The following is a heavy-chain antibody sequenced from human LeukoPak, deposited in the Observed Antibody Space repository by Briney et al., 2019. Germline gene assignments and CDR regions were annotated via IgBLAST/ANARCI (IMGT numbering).Heavy chain of an antibody. V-gene: IGHV1-3*01. D-gene: IGHD5-18*01. CDR3: ARDLYSYGFDY. CDR1: GYTFASYA. Sequence: GASVKVSCKASGYTFASYAMHWVRQAPGQRLEWMGWINAGNGNTKYSQKFQGRVTITRDTSASTAYMELSRLRSDDTAVYYCARDLYSYGFDYWGQGTLVTVSS. CDR2: INAGNGNT. J-gene: IGHJ4*02.